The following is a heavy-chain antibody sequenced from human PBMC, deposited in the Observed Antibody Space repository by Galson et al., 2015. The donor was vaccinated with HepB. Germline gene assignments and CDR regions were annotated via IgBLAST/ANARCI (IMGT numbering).Heavy chain of an antibody. V-gene: IGHV3-23*01. D-gene: IGHD3-16*02. J-gene: IGHJ4*02. CDR1: GFTFSSYA. CDR2: ISGSGGST. CDR3: AKDPRVRFVRELSIVDDY. Sequence: SLRLSCAASGFTFSSYAMSWVRQAPGKGLEWVSAISGSGGSTYYADSVKGRFTISRDNSKNTLYLQMNSLRAEDTAVYYCAKDPRVRFVRELSIVDDYWGQGTLVTASS.